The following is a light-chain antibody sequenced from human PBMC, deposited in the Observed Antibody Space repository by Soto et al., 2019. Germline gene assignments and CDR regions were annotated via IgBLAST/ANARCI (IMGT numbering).Light chain of an antibody. CDR1: SSNIGAGYD. V-gene: IGLV1-40*01. Sequence: QSVLTQPPSVSGAPGQRVTISCTGSSSNIGAGYDVHWYQHLPGTVPKLLIYGNSIRPSGVPDRFSGSKSGTSASLAITGFQAEDEADYYCQSYDTSLSAVIFGGGTKLTVL. CDR3: QSYDTSLSAVI. J-gene: IGLJ2*01. CDR2: GNS.